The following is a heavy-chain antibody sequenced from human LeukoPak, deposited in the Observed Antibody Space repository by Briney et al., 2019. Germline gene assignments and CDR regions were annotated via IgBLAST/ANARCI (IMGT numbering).Heavy chain of an antibody. Sequence: GGSLRLSCAASGFTFSDYYMSWIRQVPGKGLEWVSYIGRSGTTIHYADSVKGRFTISWDNAKNSLYLQMNSLRAEDTAVYYCAELGITMIGGVWGKGTTVTISS. CDR3: AELGITMIGGV. CDR1: GFTFSDYY. CDR2: IGRSGTTI. V-gene: IGHV3-11*04. D-gene: IGHD3-10*02. J-gene: IGHJ6*04.